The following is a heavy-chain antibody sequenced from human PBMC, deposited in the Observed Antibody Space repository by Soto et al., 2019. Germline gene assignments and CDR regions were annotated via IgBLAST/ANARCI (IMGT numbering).Heavy chain of an antibody. CDR3: AKRIALDY. V-gene: IGHV3-23*01. CDR2: ISGSGGST. D-gene: IGHD2-15*01. Sequence: XGSLILSCAAAGFTFSSYAMSWVRQAPGKGLEWASAISGSGGSTYYADSVKGRFTISRDNSKNTLYLQMNSLRAEDTAVYYCAKRIALDYWGQGTLVTVSS. CDR1: GFTFSSYA. J-gene: IGHJ4*02.